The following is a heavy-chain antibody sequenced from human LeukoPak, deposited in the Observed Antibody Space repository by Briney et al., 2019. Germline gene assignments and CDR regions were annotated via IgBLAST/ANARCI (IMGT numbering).Heavy chain of an antibody. V-gene: IGHV1-69*06. CDR1: GGTFSSYA. CDR3: ARGGWDSSGYYYGARAFDI. CDR2: IIPIFGTA. J-gene: IGHJ3*02. Sequence: SVKVSCKASGGTFSSYAISWVRQAPGQGLEWMGGIIPIFGTANYAQKFQGRVTITADKSTSTAYMELSSLRSEDTAVYYCARGGWDSSGYYYGARAFDIWGQGTMVTVSS. D-gene: IGHD3-22*01.